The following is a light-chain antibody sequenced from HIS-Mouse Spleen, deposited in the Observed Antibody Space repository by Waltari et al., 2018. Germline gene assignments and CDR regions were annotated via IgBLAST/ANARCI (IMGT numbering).Light chain of an antibody. V-gene: IGLV2-8*01. CDR3: SSYAGSNNYV. CDR1: SSDVGGYHY. Sequence: QSALTQPPSASGSPGQSVTLSCTGTSSDVGGYHYVSWYQQHPGKAPKLMIYEVSKRPSGVPDRFSGSKSGNTASLTVSGLQAEDEADYYCSSYAGSNNYVFGTGTKVTVL. J-gene: IGLJ1*01. CDR2: EVS.